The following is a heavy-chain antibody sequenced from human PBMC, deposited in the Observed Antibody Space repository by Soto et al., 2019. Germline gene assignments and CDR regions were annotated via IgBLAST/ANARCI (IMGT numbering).Heavy chain of an antibody. V-gene: IGHV1-18*01. J-gene: IGHJ6*03. CDR1: GYTFTSYG. Sequence: ASVKVSCKASGYTFTSYGISWVRQAPGQGLEWMGWISAYNGNTNYAQKLQGRVTMTTDTSTSTAYMELRSLRSDDTAVYYCARVSYSPLWFGETHPIYYYYYYMDFWGKGTTVTVSS. CDR3: ARVSYSPLWFGETHPIYYYYYYMDF. D-gene: IGHD3-10*01. CDR2: ISAYNGNT.